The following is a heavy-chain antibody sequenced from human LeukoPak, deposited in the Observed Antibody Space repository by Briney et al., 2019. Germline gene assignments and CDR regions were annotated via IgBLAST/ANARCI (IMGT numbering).Heavy chain of an antibody. V-gene: IGHV4-39*01. CDR2: IFYSGST. J-gene: IGHJ4*02. Sequence: SETLSLTCTVSGGSISSSSYYWGWIRQPPGKGLEWIGSIFYSGSTYYNPSLKSRVTISVDTSKNQFSLKLSSVTAADTAVYYCARLCSGRSCYPRLFGYWGQGTLVTVSS. CDR1: GGSISSSSYY. D-gene: IGHD2-15*01. CDR3: ARLCSGRSCYPRLFGY.